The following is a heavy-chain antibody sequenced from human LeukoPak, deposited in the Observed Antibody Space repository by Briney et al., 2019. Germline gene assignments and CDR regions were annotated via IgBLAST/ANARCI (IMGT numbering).Heavy chain of an antibody. D-gene: IGHD3-10*01. CDR3: ARDLGRFGELPWFDP. CDR2: IYHSGRT. Sequence: SETLSLTCAVSGGSISSSNWWNWVRQPPGKGLEWIGKIYHSGRTNYNPSLKSRVTISVDTSKNQFSLKLSSVTAADTAVYYCARDLGRFGELPWFDPWGQGTLVTVSS. V-gene: IGHV4-4*02. CDR1: GGSISSSNW. J-gene: IGHJ5*02.